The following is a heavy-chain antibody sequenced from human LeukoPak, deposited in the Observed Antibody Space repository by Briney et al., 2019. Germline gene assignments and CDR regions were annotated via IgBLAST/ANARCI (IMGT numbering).Heavy chain of an antibody. Sequence: GESLKISCKGSGYSFTSYWIGWVRQMPGKGLEWMGIIYPGDSDTRYSPSFQGQVTISADKSISTAYLQWSSLKASDTAMYYCALGYCSSTSCYGSGTDVWGQGTTVTVSS. CDR1: GYSFTSYW. D-gene: IGHD2-2*01. J-gene: IGHJ6*02. CDR2: IYPGDSDT. V-gene: IGHV5-51*01. CDR3: ALGYCSSTSCYGSGTDV.